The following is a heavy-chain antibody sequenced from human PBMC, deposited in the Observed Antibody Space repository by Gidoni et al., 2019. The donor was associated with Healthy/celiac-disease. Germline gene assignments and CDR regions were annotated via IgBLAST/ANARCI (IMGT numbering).Heavy chain of an antibody. CDR2: IYYSGST. V-gene: IGHV4-59*01. Sequence: QVQLQESGPGLVKPSATLSLTCTVSGGPISSYYWSWIRQPPGKGLEWIGYIYYSGSTNYNPSLKSRVTISVDTSKNQFSLKLSSVTAADTAVYYCARGLGYCSSTSCYFDPWGQGTLVTVSS. J-gene: IGHJ5*02. CDR1: GGPISSYY. CDR3: ARGLGYCSSTSCYFDP. D-gene: IGHD2-2*01.